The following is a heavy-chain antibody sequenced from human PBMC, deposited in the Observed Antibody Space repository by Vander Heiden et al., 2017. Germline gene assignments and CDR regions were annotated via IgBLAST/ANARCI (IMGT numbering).Heavy chain of an antibody. J-gene: IGHJ4*02. CDR2: IWYDGTKK. CDR3: ARQVVPLGGGFDY. CDR1: GFTLSCYD. Sequence: QVQRLQSGGGVVQPGTSLRLSSAASGFTLSCYDMHWVRQAPGKGLEWVAVIWYDGTKKYYADSVKGRFTISRDTSKNTLYLQMNSLRADDTAVYYCARQVVPLGGGFDYWGQGTLVTVS. D-gene: IGHD2-2*01. V-gene: IGHV3-33*01.